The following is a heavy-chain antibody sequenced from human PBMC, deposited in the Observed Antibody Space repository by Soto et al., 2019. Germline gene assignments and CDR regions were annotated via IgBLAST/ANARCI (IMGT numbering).Heavy chain of an antibody. D-gene: IGHD4-17*01. CDR1: SGSISSSNW. CDR2: IYHSGST. Sequence: QVQLQESGPGLVKPSGTLSLTCAVSSGSISSSNWWSWVRQPPGKGLEWIGEIYHSGSTNYNPSLNSRVTRSVDKSKNQFSLKLSSVTAADTAVYYCARVYPTVTKDRGYFDYWGQGTLVTVSS. V-gene: IGHV4-4*02. J-gene: IGHJ4*02. CDR3: ARVYPTVTKDRGYFDY.